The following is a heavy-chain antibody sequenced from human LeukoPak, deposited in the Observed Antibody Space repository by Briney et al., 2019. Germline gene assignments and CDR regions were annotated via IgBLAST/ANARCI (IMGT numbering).Heavy chain of an antibody. V-gene: IGHV3-21*01. CDR3: ARGYYYGSGSPSY. Sequence: SGGSLRLSCAASGFTFSSYSMNWVRQAPGKGLEWVSSISSSSSYIYYADSVKGRFTISRDNAKNSLYLQMSSLRAEDTAVYYCARGYYYGSGSPSYWGQGTLVTVSS. D-gene: IGHD3-10*01. J-gene: IGHJ4*02. CDR1: GFTFSSYS. CDR2: ISSSSSYI.